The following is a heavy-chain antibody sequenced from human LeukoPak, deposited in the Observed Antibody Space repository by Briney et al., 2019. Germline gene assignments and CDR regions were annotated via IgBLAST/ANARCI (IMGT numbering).Heavy chain of an antibody. CDR2: INSDGSST. J-gene: IGHJ4*02. CDR1: GFTFSSYA. V-gene: IGHV3-74*01. CDR3: VRGGGHSYGPFDY. D-gene: IGHD5-18*01. Sequence: HTGGSLRLSCAASGFTFSSYAMNWVRQAPGKGLVWVSRINSDGSSTNYADSVKGRFTISRDNAKNTLYLQMNNLRAEDTAVYYCVRGGGHSYGPFDYWGQGTLVTVSS.